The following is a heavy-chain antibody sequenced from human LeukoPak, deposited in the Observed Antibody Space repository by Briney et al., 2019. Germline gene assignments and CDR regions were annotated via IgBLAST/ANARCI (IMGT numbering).Heavy chain of an antibody. CDR1: GFTFSNAW. CDR3: AKDRAQWLVGLFDY. V-gene: IGHV3-30*18. CDR2: ISYDGSNK. Sequence: GGSLRLSCAASGFTFSNAWMSWVRQAPGKGLEWVAFISYDGSNKYHADSVKGRFTISRDNSKNTLYLQMNSLRAEDTAVYYCAKDRAQWLVGLFDYWGQGTLVTVSS. J-gene: IGHJ4*02. D-gene: IGHD6-19*01.